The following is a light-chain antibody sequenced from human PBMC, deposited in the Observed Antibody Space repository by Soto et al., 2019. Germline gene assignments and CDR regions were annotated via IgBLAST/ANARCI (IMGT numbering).Light chain of an antibody. CDR1: QGISSY. Sequence: AIRMTQSPSSLSASTGDRVTITCRASQGISSYLAWYQQKPGKAPKLLIYAASTLQSGVPSRFSGSGSGTDFTLTISCLKSEDFATYYCQQYYSYPLITFGQGTRLEIK. CDR3: QQYYSYPLIT. V-gene: IGKV1-8*01. CDR2: AAS. J-gene: IGKJ5*01.